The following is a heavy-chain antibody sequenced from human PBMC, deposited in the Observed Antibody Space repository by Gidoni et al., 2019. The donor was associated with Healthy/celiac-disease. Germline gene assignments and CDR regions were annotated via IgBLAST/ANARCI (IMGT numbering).Heavy chain of an antibody. J-gene: IGHJ4*02. CDR1: GYSFTSYW. CDR3: ARQEPYYYDSSGYYPH. Sequence: EVQLVQSGAAVKKPGASLQISCKGSGYSFTSYWIGWVRQMPGKGLEWMGIIYPGDSDTRYSPSFQGQVTISADKSISTAYLQWSSLKASDTAMYYCARQEPYYYDSSGYYPHWGQGTLVTVSS. D-gene: IGHD3-22*01. V-gene: IGHV5-51*01. CDR2: IYPGDSDT.